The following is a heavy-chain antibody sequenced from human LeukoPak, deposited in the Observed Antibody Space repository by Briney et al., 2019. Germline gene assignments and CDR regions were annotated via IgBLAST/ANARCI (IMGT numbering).Heavy chain of an antibody. D-gene: IGHD5-24*01. J-gene: IGHJ4*02. CDR1: GGSFSGYY. V-gene: IGHV4-34*01. Sequence: PSETLSLTCAVYGGSFSGYYWSWIRQPPGKGLEWIGEINHSGSTNYNPSLKSRVTISVDTSKNQFSLKLSSVTAADTAVYYCATTGGYNYFDYWGQGTLVTVSS. CDR2: INHSGST. CDR3: ATTGGYNYFDY.